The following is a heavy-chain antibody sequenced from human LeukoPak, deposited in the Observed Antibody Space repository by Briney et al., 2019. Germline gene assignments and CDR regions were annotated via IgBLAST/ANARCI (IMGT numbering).Heavy chain of an antibody. Sequence: SETLSLTCAVSGYSISSGYYWGWIRQPPGKGLEWIGSIYHSGSTYYNPSLKSRVTISVDTSKNQFSLKLSSVTAADTAVYYCAGHANFWFDPWGQGTLVTVSS. CDR3: AGHANFWFDP. J-gene: IGHJ5*02. V-gene: IGHV4-38-2*01. CDR1: GYSISSGYY. CDR2: IYHSGST.